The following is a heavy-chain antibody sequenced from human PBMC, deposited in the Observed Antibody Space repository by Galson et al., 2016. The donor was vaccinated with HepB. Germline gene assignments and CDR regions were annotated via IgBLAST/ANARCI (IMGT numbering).Heavy chain of an antibody. CDR2: ITPAGDAT. Sequence: SLRLSCAASGFTFNTYAMTWVRQAPGKGLQWVSDITPAGDATYYAEPVTGRFTISRVNSRNALYLQMNSLRVEDTAVYYCAKAKLVVGSAYEYWGQGTLVTVSS. J-gene: IGHJ4*02. D-gene: IGHD2-21*01. V-gene: IGHV3-23*01. CDR1: GFTFNTYA. CDR3: AKAKLVVGSAYEY.